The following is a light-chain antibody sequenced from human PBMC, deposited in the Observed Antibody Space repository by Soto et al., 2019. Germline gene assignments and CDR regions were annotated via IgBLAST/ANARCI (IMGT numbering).Light chain of an antibody. CDR2: GAS. CDR3: QQYGASPFT. J-gene: IGKJ3*01. V-gene: IGKV3-20*01. Sequence: VVLTQSPATLSLSPGDRATLSCRASRHVYINALGWYQQKPGRTPTLLIYGASTRATEIPDRFSATGSGTDFSLTISGVEPEDSAVYYCQQYGASPFTFGPGTRLEI. CDR1: RHVYINA.